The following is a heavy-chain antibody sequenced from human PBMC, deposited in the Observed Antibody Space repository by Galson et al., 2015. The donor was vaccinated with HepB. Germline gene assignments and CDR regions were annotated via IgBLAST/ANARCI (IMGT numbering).Heavy chain of an antibody. CDR3: ARDEYSYGPPLGY. J-gene: IGHJ4*02. Sequence: SLRLSCAASGFTFSSYGMHWVRQAPGKGLEWVAVIWYDGSNKNYADSVKGRFTISRDNSKNTLYLQMNSLRAEDTAVYYCARDEYSYGPPLGYWGQGTLVTVSS. D-gene: IGHD5-18*01. CDR1: GFTFSSYG. V-gene: IGHV3-33*01. CDR2: IWYDGSNK.